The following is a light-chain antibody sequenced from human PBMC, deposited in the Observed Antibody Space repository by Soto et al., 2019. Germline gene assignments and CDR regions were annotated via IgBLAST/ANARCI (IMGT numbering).Light chain of an antibody. CDR3: LQDYNFPWA. J-gene: IGKJ1*01. CDR1: QGIRSD. V-gene: IGKV1-6*01. Sequence: IQMTQSPSSLSASVGDRVTISCRASQGIRSDLAWYQQKPGKVPKLLIYGASKLESGVPSRFSGSGFGTDFTLTISSMQPEDFATYYCLQDYNFPWAFGQGTKVEIK. CDR2: GAS.